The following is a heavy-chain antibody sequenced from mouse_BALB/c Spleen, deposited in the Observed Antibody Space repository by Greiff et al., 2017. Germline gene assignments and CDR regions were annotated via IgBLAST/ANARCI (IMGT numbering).Heavy chain of an antibody. J-gene: IGHJ4*01. V-gene: IGHV1S29*02. CDR1: GYSFTDYN. D-gene: IGHD1-1*01. CDR3: ARVSYYGSNSYAMDY. Sequence: EVQLQQSGPELVKPGASVKISCKASGYSFTDYNMHWVKQSHGKSLEWIGYIYPYNGGTGYNQKFKGKATLTVDNSSSTAYMQLHSLTSEDSAVYYCARVSYYGSNSYAMDYWGQGTSVTVSS. CDR2: IYPYNGGT.